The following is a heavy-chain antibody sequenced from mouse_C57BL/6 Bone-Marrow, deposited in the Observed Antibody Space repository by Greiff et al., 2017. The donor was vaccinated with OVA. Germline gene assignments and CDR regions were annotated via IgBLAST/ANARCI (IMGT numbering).Heavy chain of an antibody. J-gene: IGHJ3*01. D-gene: IGHD4-1*01. CDR1: GYTFTSYW. V-gene: IGHV1-69*01. Sequence: QVQLQQPGAELVMPGASVKLSCKASGYTFTSYWMHWVKQRPGQGLEWIGEIDPSDSYTNYNQKFKGKSTLTVDKSSSTAYMQISSLTSEDSAVYYCARELGEAFAYWGQGTLVTVSA. CDR3: ARELGEAFAY. CDR2: IDPSDSYT.